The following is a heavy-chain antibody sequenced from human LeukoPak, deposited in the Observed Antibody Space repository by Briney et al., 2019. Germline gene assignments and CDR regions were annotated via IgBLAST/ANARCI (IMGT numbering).Heavy chain of an antibody. CDR3: ARHLKWFDP. J-gene: IGHJ5*02. CDR1: GGSLSSYY. CDR2: IYYSGST. V-gene: IGHV4-59*08. Sequence: SETLSLTCTVSGGSLSSYYWSWIRQPPGKGLEWIGYIYYSGSTNYNPSLKSRVTISVDTSKNQFSLKLSSVTAADTAVYYCARHLKWFDPWGQGTLVTVSS.